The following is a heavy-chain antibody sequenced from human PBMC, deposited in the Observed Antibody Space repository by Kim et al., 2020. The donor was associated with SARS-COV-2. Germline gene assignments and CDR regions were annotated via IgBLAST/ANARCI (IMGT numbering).Heavy chain of an antibody. CDR3: ARDRRVGYCSGGSCSNFDY. V-gene: IGHV4-39*07. J-gene: IGHJ4*02. Sequence: SETLSLTCTVSGGSISSSSYYWGWIRQPPGKGLEWIGSIYYSGSTYYNPSLKSRVTISVDTSKNQFSLKLSSVTAADTAVYYCARDRRVGYCSGGSCSNFDYWGQGTLVTVSS. CDR2: IYYSGST. CDR1: GGSISSSSYY. D-gene: IGHD2-15*01.